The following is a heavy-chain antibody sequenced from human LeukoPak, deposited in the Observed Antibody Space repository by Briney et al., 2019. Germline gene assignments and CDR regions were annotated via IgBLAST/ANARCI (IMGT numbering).Heavy chain of an antibody. D-gene: IGHD1-20*01. CDR2: IYYSGST. CDR3: ARVITGTYDAFDI. Sequence: SETXSLTCTVSGGSISSYYWSWIRQPPGKGLEWIGYIYYSGSTNYNPSLKSRVTISVDTSKNQFSLKLSSVTAADTAVYYCARVITGTYDAFDIWGQGTMVTVSS. J-gene: IGHJ3*02. CDR1: GGSISSYY. V-gene: IGHV4-59*01.